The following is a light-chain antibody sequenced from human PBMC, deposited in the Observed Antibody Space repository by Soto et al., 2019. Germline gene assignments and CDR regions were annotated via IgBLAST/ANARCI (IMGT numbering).Light chain of an antibody. CDR1: SSDVGGYNY. Sequence: QSALTQPASVSGSPGQSITISCTGTSSDVGGYNYVSWYQQQAGKAPKLIIHEVSNRPSGVSNRFSGSKSGNTAYLTISGLQAEDEADYYCDSYTSSRDYVFGIGTKLTVL. V-gene: IGLV2-14*01. J-gene: IGLJ1*01. CDR2: EVS. CDR3: DSYTSSRDYV.